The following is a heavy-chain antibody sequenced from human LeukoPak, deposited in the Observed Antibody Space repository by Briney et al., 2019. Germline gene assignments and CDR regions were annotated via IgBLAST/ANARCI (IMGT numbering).Heavy chain of an antibody. D-gene: IGHD5-18*01. CDR3: AKERDTAMAYFDY. CDR1: GFTFSSYA. V-gene: IGHV3-23*01. J-gene: IGHJ4*02. CDR2: ISDSGGST. Sequence: GGSLRLSCAASGFTFSSYAMSWVRQAPGKGLEWVSSISDSGGSTYYADSVKGRFTISRDNYKNTLYLQMNSLRAEDTAVYYCAKERDTAMAYFDYWGQGTLVTVSS.